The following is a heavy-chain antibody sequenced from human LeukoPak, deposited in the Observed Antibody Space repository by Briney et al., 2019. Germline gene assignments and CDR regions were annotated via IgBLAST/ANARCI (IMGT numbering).Heavy chain of an antibody. CDR1: GFTFSSYG. V-gene: IGHV3-23*01. CDR3: ARDHYSSGPYYMDV. Sequence: GGSLRLSCAASGFTFSSYGMSWVRQAPGKGLEWVSAISGSGDYTYYADSVKGRFTISRDNSKNTLFLQMNSLRAEDTAVYYCARDHYSSGPYYMDVWGKGTTVTVSS. J-gene: IGHJ6*03. D-gene: IGHD6-19*01. CDR2: ISGSGDYT.